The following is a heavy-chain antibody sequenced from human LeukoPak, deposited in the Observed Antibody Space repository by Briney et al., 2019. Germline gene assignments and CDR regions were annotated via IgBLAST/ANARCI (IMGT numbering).Heavy chain of an antibody. CDR3: AKDICGGDCYPHGGY. V-gene: IGHV3-30*02. J-gene: IGHJ4*02. CDR2: IPYDGSNK. Sequence: GGSLRLSCAASGFTFSNYGMHWVRQVPGKGLEWVAFIPYDGSNKYYADSLKGRFAISRDNSKNTLYLQMNSLRAEDTAIYYCAKDICGGDCYPHGGYWGQGTLVTVSS. CDR1: GFTFSNYG. D-gene: IGHD2-21*01.